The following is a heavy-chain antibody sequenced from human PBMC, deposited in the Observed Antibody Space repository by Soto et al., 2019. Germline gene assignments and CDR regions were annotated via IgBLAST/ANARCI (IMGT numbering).Heavy chain of an antibody. D-gene: IGHD6-6*01. CDR3: AKTLQSSSGVYYYYYGMDV. CDR1: GFTFSSYG. Sequence: SLRLSCAASGFTFSSYGMHWVRQAPGKGLEWVAVISYDGSNKYYADSVKGRFTISRDNSKNTLYLQMNSLRAEDTAVYYCAKTLQSSSGVYYYYYGMDVWGQGTTVTVSS. CDR2: ISYDGSNK. J-gene: IGHJ6*02. V-gene: IGHV3-30*18.